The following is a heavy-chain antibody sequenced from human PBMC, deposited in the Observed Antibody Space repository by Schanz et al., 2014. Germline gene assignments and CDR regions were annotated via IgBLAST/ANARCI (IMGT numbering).Heavy chain of an antibody. CDR3: ATLDYADSVS. Sequence: QLQLVQSGAEVKKPGSSVKVSCKLSGGTFSSYTISWMRQAPGQGLEWMGKIIPVLNIATYAQRFQGRVSITADTSTNTAYMELTSLRFDDTAVYYCATLDYADSVSWGQGTLVTVSS. D-gene: IGHD4-17*01. J-gene: IGHJ5*02. CDR1: GGTFSSYT. CDR2: IIPVLNIA. V-gene: IGHV1-69*02.